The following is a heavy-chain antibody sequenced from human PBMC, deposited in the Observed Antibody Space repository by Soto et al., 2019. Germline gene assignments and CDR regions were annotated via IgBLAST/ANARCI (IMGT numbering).Heavy chain of an antibody. D-gene: IGHD3-22*01. CDR2: IIPIFGTA. J-gene: IGHJ4*02. Sequence: SVKVSCKASGYTFTSYYMHWVRQAPGQGLEWMAIIIPIFGTANYAQKFQGRVTITADESTSTAYMELSSLRSEDTAVYYCARVESSSGYYYDYWGQGTLVTVSS. CDR3: ARVESSSGYYYDY. V-gene: IGHV1-69*13. CDR1: GYTFTSYY.